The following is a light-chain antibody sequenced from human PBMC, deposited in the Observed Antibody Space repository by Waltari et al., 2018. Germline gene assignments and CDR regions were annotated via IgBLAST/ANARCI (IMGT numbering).Light chain of an antibody. V-gene: IGLV2-14*01. Sequence: QSALTQPAYVSESPGQSITISCTGTSRDVGGYNYVAWYQQHIGKAPKLMIYDVSKLPSGVSNRFSGSKSGNTASLTISVLQAEDEADYYCSSYTSSSTWVFGGVTKLTVL. CDR2: DVS. CDR3: SSYTSSSTWV. CDR1: SRDVGGYNY. J-gene: IGLJ3*02.